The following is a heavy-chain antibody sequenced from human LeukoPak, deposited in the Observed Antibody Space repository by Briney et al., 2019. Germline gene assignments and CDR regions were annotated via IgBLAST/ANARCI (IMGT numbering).Heavy chain of an antibody. CDR3: AKVAGPSVATILGFVDY. CDR2: ISSSSSYI. Sequence: PGGSLRLSCAASGFTFSSYSMNWVRQAPGKGLEWVSSISSSSSYIYYADSVKGRFTISRDNAKNSLYLQMNSLRAEDTAVYYCAKVAGPSVATILGFVDYWGQGTLVTVSS. CDR1: GFTFSSYS. D-gene: IGHD5-12*01. J-gene: IGHJ4*02. V-gene: IGHV3-21*04.